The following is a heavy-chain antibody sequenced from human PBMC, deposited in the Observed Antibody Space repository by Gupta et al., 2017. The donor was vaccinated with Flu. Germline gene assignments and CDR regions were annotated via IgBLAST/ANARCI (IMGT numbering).Heavy chain of an antibody. CDR3: YRRRSDYNYVGHAD. V-gene: IGHV3-15*01. CDR2: IKSKIEGGTA. J-gene: IGHJ4*02. Sequence: AWMTGVSKAPGKGLEWVGRIKSKIEGGTAHYAGTVKGRFSHSGDDERNPLQLQKNSVEIEDTAVDGCYRRRSDYNYVGHADWGQGTRVTVAS. D-gene: IGHD4-17*01. CDR1: AW.